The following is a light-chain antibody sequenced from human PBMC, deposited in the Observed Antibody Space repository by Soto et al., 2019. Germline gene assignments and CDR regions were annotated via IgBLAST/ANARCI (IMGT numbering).Light chain of an antibody. CDR3: CSSVSSKTYV. Sequence: QSALTQPASVSGSPGQSITISCTGTRTDVGGYNFVSWYQQHPGKAPKLIIYEVSNRPSGVSNRFSGSKSDNTASLTISGLQAEDEADYYCCSSVSSKTYVFGTGTKLTVL. V-gene: IGLV2-14*01. CDR1: RTDVGGYNF. J-gene: IGLJ1*01. CDR2: EVS.